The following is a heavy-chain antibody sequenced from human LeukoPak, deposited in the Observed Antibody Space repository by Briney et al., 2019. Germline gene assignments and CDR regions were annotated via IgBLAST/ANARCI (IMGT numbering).Heavy chain of an antibody. CDR3: ARDRYYIFDY. J-gene: IGHJ4*02. CDR2: ITSDGSST. Sequence: GGSLRLSCAASGFTFSSTWMNWVRQGPGQGLEWVSRITSDGSSTIYADSVKGRFTISRDNAKSTVYLQMNSLRAEVTAVYFCARDRYYIFDYWGQGAPVTVSS. CDR1: GFTFSSTW. V-gene: IGHV3-74*01. D-gene: IGHD3-10*01.